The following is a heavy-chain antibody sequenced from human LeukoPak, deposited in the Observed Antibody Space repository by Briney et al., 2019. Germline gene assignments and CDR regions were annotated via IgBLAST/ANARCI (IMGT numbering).Heavy chain of an antibody. Sequence: PGGSLRLSCAASGFTFNTYSMNWVRQAPGKGLEWLSYVKSGNYDIQYADSVTGRFTVSRDSATNSLHLQMNDLKAEDTAVYYCARDSDWAFDYWGQGSLVTVSS. CDR1: GFTFNTYS. CDR2: VKSGNYDI. J-gene: IGHJ4*02. CDR3: ARDSDWAFDY. D-gene: IGHD3-9*01. V-gene: IGHV3-48*01.